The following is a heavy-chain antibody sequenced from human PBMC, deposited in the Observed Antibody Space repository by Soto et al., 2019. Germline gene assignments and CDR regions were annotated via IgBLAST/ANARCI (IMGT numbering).Heavy chain of an antibody. CDR2: IYWDGDK. D-gene: IGHD2-21*02. Sequence: SGPTLVNPTQTLTLTCTFSGFSLSSNGMGVGWIRQPPGKALEWLALIYWDGDKRYSPSLKNRLTITKDTSNNQVVLTMTHMDPVDTATYYCVHSRCGGDCLRSYSSHYYYGMDVWGQGNTVTVSS. J-gene: IGHJ6*02. CDR1: GFSLSSNGMG. CDR3: VHSRCGGDCLRSYSSHYYYGMDV. V-gene: IGHV2-5*02.